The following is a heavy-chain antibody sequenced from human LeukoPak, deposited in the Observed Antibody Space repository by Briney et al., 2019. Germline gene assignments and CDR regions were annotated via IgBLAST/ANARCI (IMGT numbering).Heavy chain of an antibody. CDR1: GFTFSTYG. V-gene: IGHV3-23*01. CDR3: AAVDVDTAFP. D-gene: IGHD5-18*01. Sequence: PGGSLRLSCAASGFTFSTYGMSWVRQAPGKGLEWVSAISGSGGSTYYADSVKGRFTISRDNSKNTLYLQMNSLRAEGTAVYYCAAVDVDTAFPWGQGTLVTVSS. J-gene: IGHJ5*02. CDR2: ISGSGGST.